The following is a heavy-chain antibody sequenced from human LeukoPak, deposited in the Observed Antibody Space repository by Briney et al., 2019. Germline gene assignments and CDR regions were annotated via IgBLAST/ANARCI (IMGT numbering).Heavy chain of an antibody. CDR3: AKRAYDYGDYIDY. CDR2: ISGSGGST. D-gene: IGHD4-17*01. CDR1: GFTFSSYA. J-gene: IGHJ4*02. V-gene: IGHV3-23*01. Sequence: PGGSLRLSCAASGFTFSSYAMNWVRQAPGKGLEWVSTISGSGGSTYYADSVKGRFTISRDNSKNTLYVQMNSLRAEDTAVYYCAKRAYDYGDYIDYWGQGTLVTVSS.